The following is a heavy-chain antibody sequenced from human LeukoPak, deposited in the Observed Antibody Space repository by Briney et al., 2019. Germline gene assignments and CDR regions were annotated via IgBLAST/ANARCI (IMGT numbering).Heavy chain of an antibody. D-gene: IGHD4-17*01. CDR2: IGSVSTTI. CDR1: GFTFSDYY. J-gene: IGHJ4*02. CDR3: ARSIYTTVTTWYYFDF. V-gene: IGHV3-11*01. Sequence: GGSLRLSCAASGFTFSDYYMSWIRQAPGKGLEWVSYIGSVSTTIDYADSVKGRFTISRDNAKNSLYLQMNSLRAEDTAVYYCARSIYTTVTTWYYFDFWGQGTLVTVSS.